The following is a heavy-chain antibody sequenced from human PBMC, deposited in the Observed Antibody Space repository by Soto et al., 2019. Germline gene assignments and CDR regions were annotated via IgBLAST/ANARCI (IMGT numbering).Heavy chain of an antibody. J-gene: IGHJ1*01. Sequence: PGGSLRLSCAASGFTFSSYSMNWVRQAPGKGLEWVSSISSSSSYIYYADSVKGRFTISRDNAKNSLYLQMNSLRAEDTAVYYCARGVRNNYGYLPDHWGQGTLVTVSS. CDR2: ISSSSSYI. D-gene: IGHD5-18*01. V-gene: IGHV3-21*01. CDR1: GFTFSSYS. CDR3: ARGVRNNYGYLPDH.